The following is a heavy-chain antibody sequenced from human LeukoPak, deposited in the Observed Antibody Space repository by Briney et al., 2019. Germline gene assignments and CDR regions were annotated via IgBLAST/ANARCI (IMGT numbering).Heavy chain of an antibody. V-gene: IGHV3-23*01. D-gene: IGHD2-2*03. Sequence: RAGGSLRLSCAASGFTFSSYAMSWVRQAPGKGLEWVSAISGSGGSTYYADSVKGRFTISRDNSKNTLYLQMNSLRAEDTAVYYCASGYCSSTSCRTHCYYYYMDVWGKGTTVTVSS. CDR2: ISGSGGST. CDR1: GFTFSSYA. CDR3: ASGYCSSTSCRTHCYYYYMDV. J-gene: IGHJ6*03.